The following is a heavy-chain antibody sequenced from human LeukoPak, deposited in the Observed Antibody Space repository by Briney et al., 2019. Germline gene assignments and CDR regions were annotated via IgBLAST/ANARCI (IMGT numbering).Heavy chain of an antibody. Sequence: SETLSLTCTVSGDSLSAHYWSWIRQPPGKGLEWIGYIYGSGSTHYDPSFRSRATISEDTSKNQFSLQLTSVTAADTAVYYCARNVGWYSHDTWGQGTLVTVSA. CDR2: IYGSGST. V-gene: IGHV4-59*08. J-gene: IGHJ5*02. D-gene: IGHD6-19*01. CDR1: GDSLSAHY. CDR3: ARNVGWYSHDT.